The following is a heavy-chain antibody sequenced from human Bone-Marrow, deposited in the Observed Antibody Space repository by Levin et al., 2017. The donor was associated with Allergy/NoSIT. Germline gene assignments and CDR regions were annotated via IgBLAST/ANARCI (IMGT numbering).Heavy chain of an antibody. CDR2: ISYDGSNK. V-gene: IGHV3-30*04. CDR1: GFTFSSYA. D-gene: IGHD5-12*01. CDR3: ARDPPPIVATIFGGGGGMDV. J-gene: IGHJ6*02. Sequence: GGSLRLSCAASGFTFSSYAMHWVRQAPGKGLEWVAVISYDGSNKYYADSVKGRFTISRDNSKNTLYLQMNSLRAEDTAVYYCARDPPPIVATIFGGGGGMDVWGQGTTVTVSS.